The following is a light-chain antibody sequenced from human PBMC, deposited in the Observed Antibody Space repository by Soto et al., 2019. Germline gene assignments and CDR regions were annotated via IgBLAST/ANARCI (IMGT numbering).Light chain of an antibody. CDR1: YIGSQG. CDR3: QVWDGSSDHVV. J-gene: IGLJ2*01. CDR2: IDS. Sequence: SYELTQPPSVSVAPGKTARITCEGTYIGSQGVNWYQQKPGQAPVLVIYIDSDRPSGIPERFSGSNSGNTATLTISRVEAGDEADYWCQVWDGSSDHVVFGGGTKLTVL. V-gene: IGLV3-21*03.